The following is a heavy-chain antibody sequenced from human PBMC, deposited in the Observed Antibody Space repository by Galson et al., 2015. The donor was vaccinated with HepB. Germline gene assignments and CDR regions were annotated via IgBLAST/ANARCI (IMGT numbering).Heavy chain of an antibody. CDR2: ISGSGGST. J-gene: IGHJ4*02. Sequence: SLRLSCAASGFTFSSYAMSWVRQAPGKGLEWVSAISGSGGSTYYADSVKGRFTISRDNSKNTLYLQMNSLRAEDTAVYYCAKDWDYDSSGYPPMALWYWGQGTLVTVSS. CDR3: AKDWDYDSSGYPPMALWY. CDR1: GFTFSSYA. D-gene: IGHD3-22*01. V-gene: IGHV3-23*01.